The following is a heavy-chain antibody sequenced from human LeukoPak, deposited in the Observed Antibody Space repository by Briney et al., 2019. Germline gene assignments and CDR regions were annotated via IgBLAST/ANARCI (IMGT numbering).Heavy chain of an antibody. V-gene: IGHV3-23*01. CDR1: GFTFSSYA. CDR3: AKRGRSGSTFNWYFDL. J-gene: IGHJ2*01. CDR2: IIASAGST. Sequence: RGSLRLSCAASGFTFSSYAMSWVRQAPGKGLEWVSAIIASAGSTYYADSVKGRFTISRDNSKDTLYLQMNSLRAEDTAVYYCAKRGRSGSTFNWYFDLWGRGTLGTVSS. D-gene: IGHD5-12*01.